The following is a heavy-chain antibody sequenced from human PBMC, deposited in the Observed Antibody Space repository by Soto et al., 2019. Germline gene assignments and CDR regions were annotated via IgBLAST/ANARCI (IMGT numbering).Heavy chain of an antibody. J-gene: IGHJ4*02. CDR1: GFTFSSYD. CDR3: ARDSSGLYLSQNY. Sequence: EVQLVESGGGLVQPGGSLRLSCAASGFTFSSYDMNWVRQAPGKGLEWVSYISSIGSTIYYADSVKGRFTISRDNAKNSLYLQMNRLRDEDTAVYYCARDSSGLYLSQNYWGQGTLVTVSS. V-gene: IGHV3-48*02. D-gene: IGHD6-19*01. CDR2: ISSIGSTI.